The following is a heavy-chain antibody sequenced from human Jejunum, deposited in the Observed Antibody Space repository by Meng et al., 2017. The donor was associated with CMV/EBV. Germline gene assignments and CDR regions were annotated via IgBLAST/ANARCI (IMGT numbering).Heavy chain of an antibody. CDR2: INYSGTT. Sequence: ISGSSYYWGWVRQPPGKGLEWIGSINYSGTTYYNPSLRSRVTISLDTSRKQFSLKLNSVTAADTAVYHCARGCYTTSCYRGSFDYWGQGTLVTVSS. CDR1: ISGSSYY. J-gene: IGHJ4*02. CDR3: ARGCYTTSCYRGSFDY. V-gene: IGHV4-39*07. D-gene: IGHD2-2*02.